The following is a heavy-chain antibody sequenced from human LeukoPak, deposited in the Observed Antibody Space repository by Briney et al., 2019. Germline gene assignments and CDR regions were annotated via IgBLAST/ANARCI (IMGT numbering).Heavy chain of an antibody. CDR3: AKRLAGYYYVDY. CDR1: GFTFSSYA. CDR2: ISGIGATT. V-gene: IGHV3-23*01. D-gene: IGHD3-22*01. J-gene: IGHJ4*02. Sequence: PGGSLRLSCAASGFTFSSYAMSWVRQAPGKGLEWVSAISGIGATTYYADSVKGRFTISRDNSKNTLYLQMNSLRAEDTAVYYCAKRLAGYYYVDYWGQGTLVTVSS.